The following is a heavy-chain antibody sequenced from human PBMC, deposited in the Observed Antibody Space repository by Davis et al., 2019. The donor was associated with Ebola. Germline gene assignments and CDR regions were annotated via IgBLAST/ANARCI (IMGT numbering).Heavy chain of an antibody. CDR1: GGSISSSSYY. J-gene: IGHJ4*02. Sequence: PGGSLRLSCTVSGGSISSSSYYWGWIRQPPGKGLEWIGSIYYSGSTYYNPSLKSRVTISVDTSKNQFSLKLSSVTAADTAVYYCARQAYYDFWSGYSHFDYWGQGTLVTVSS. CDR3: ARQAYYDFWSGYSHFDY. V-gene: IGHV4-39*01. D-gene: IGHD3-3*01. CDR2: IYYSGST.